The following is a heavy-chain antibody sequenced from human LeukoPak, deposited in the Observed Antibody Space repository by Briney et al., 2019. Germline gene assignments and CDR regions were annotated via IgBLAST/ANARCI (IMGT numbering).Heavy chain of an antibody. J-gene: IGHJ6*03. V-gene: IGHV1-69*13. D-gene: IGHD3-22*01. CDR1: GGTFSSYA. Sequence: SVKVSCKASGGTFSSYAISWVRQAPGQGLKWMGGIIPIFGTANYAQKFQGRVTITADESTGTAYMELSSLRSEDTAVYYCARDRKWLFSGGYYYYYMDVWGKGTTVTVSS. CDR3: ARDRKWLFSGGYYYYYMDV. CDR2: IIPIFGTA.